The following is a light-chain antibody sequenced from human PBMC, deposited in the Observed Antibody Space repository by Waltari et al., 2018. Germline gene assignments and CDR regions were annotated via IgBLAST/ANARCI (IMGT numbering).Light chain of an antibody. CDR2: GAS. Sequence: EIVLTQSPGTLPLSPGERATLSCRASHTVNHNYLAWYRQKPGHSPRLRIYGASSSATGIPDRCSGSGSGTDFPLTSSRLEPEDFAVYYCEHYATSPWTFGQGTKVEIK. CDR1: HTVNHNY. J-gene: IGKJ1*01. V-gene: IGKV3-20*01. CDR3: EHYATSPWT.